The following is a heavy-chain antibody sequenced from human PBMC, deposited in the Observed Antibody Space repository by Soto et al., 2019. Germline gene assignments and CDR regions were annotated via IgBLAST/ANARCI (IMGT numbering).Heavy chain of an antibody. V-gene: IGHV3-30-3*01. CDR2: ISENGDRQ. J-gene: IGHJ4*02. CDR1: GLTFTSSS. D-gene: IGHD4-17*01. Sequence: GGSLRRSCTASGLTFTSSSFHWVRQAPGKGLEWVAVISENGDRQYSTESVRGRFLISRDSSKNTVYLQMNSLRPEDTGVYFCARRLATTVSALGYWGQGALVTVSS. CDR3: ARRLATTVSALGY.